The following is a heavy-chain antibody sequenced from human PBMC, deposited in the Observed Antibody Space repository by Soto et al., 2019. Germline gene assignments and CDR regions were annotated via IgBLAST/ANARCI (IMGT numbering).Heavy chain of an antibody. J-gene: IGHJ6*02. Sequence: ASVKVSCKASGYTFTNYGISWVRQAPGQGLEWMGWIHPKNGNTKDARKIQGRVTLTTDTSTSTVYMELTGLRSEDSAVYYCAREWANNTVIGGVTYRYYHGMDVWGQGTTVTSP. CDR3: AREWANNTVIGGVTYRYYHGMDV. D-gene: IGHD3-16*01. CDR1: GYTFTNYG. V-gene: IGHV1-18*01. CDR2: IHPKNGNT.